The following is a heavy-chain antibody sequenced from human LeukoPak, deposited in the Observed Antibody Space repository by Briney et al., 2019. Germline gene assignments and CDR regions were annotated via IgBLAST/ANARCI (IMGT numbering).Heavy chain of an antibody. D-gene: IGHD6-13*01. CDR1: GFTFSSYA. CDR3: VRESPVAAVGRSWFDP. CDR2: VSGSNGNT. Sequence: GGSLRLSCAASGFTFSSYAMSWVRQAPGEGLEWASTVSGSNGNTHYADSVKGRFTISRDNSKNTLYLQMNSLRAEDTAVYYCVRESPVAAVGRSWFDPWGQGTLVTVSS. J-gene: IGHJ5*02. V-gene: IGHV3-23*01.